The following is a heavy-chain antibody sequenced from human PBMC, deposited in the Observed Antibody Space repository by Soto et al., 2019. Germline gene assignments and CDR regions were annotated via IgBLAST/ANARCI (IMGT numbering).Heavy chain of an antibody. D-gene: IGHD2-15*01. J-gene: IGHJ4*02. CDR3: AKGLVVAAIGFDY. CDR2: ISYDGSNK. CDR1: GFTFSSYG. Sequence: GGSLRLSCAASGFTFSSYGMHWVRQAPGKGPEWVAVISYDGSNKYYADSVKGRFTISRDNSKNTLYLQMNSLRAEDTAVYYCAKGLVVAAIGFDYWGQGTLVTVSS. V-gene: IGHV3-30*18.